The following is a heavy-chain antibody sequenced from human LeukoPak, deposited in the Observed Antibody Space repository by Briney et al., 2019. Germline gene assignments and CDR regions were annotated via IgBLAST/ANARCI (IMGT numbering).Heavy chain of an antibody. Sequence: PGRSLRLSCAASGFTFSNFAMHWVRQAPGKGLEWVAVISYDGSNEYYADSVKGRFTISRDNSKNTLYLQMNSLRAEDTAVYYCARDSYGMDVWGQGTTVTVSS. CDR3: ARDSYGMDV. V-gene: IGHV3-30*04. CDR1: GFTFSNFA. J-gene: IGHJ6*02. CDR2: ISYDGSNE.